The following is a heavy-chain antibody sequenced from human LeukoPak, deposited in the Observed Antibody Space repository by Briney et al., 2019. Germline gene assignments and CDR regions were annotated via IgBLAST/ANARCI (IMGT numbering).Heavy chain of an antibody. CDR2: IYHSGST. Sequence: SETLSLTCVVSGGSISSTIYSWGWIRQPPGKGLEWIGNIYHSGSTYYNPSLESRVTISVGRSKNHFSLNLRSVTAADSAVYFCVRESGPTADDAFDIWAKGQWSPSL. CDR1: GGSISSTIYS. J-gene: IGHJ3*02. CDR3: VRESGPTADDAFDI. D-gene: IGHD2-21*02. V-gene: IGHV4-30-2*01.